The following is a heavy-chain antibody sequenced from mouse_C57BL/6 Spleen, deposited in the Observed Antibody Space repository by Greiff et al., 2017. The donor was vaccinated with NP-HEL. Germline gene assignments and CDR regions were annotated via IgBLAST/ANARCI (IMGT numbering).Heavy chain of an antibody. J-gene: IGHJ3*01. CDR1: GYTFTSYW. V-gene: IGHV1-50*01. Sequence: QVQLQQPGAELVKPGASVKLSCKASGYTFTSYWMQWVKQRPGPGLEWIGEIDPSDSYTNYNQKFKGKATLTVDTSSSTAYMQLSSLTSEDSAVYYCARSNYGYPFAYWGQGTLVTVSA. D-gene: IGHD2-2*01. CDR3: ARSNYGYPFAY. CDR2: IDPSDSYT.